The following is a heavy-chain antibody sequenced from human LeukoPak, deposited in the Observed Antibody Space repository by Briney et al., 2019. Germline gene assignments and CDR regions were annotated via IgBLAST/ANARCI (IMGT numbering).Heavy chain of an antibody. CDR2: IKQDGSEK. D-gene: IGHD6-13*01. V-gene: IGHV3-7*03. CDR1: GFMFSSYW. Sequence: GGSLRLSCAASGFMFSSYWMSWVRQAPGKGLEWVASIKQDGSEKYYVDSVKGRSTISRDNAKNSLYLQINSLRAEDTAVYYCAKGSIDQLVPDCWFDPWGQGTLVTVSS. CDR3: AKGSIDQLVPDCWFDP. J-gene: IGHJ5*02.